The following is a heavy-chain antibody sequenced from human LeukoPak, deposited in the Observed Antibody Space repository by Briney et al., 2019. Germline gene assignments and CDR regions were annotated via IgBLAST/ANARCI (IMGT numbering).Heavy chain of an antibody. CDR3: ARLREYYDSSGYSSIIFDY. J-gene: IGHJ4*02. V-gene: IGHV4-30-2*01. CDR1: GGSISSGGYF. CDR2: IYHSGST. Sequence: SQTLSLTCAVSGGSISSGGYFWSWIRQPPGKGLEWIGYIYHSGSTYYNPSLKSRVTISVDRSKNQFSLKLSSVTAADTAVYYCARLREYYDSSGYSSIIFDYWGQGTLVTVSS. D-gene: IGHD3-22*01.